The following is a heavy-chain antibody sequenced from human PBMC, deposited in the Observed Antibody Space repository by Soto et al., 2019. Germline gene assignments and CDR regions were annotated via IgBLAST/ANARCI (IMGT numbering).Heavy chain of an antibody. CDR1: GGSISSRSYY. CDR2: IYYSGST. J-gene: IGHJ5*02. V-gene: IGHV4-39*01. CDR3: ASPPGNYCGWFDP. D-gene: IGHD1-7*01. Sequence: QLQLQESGPGLVKPSETLSLICTVSGGSISSRSYYWGWIRQPPGKGLEWIGSIYYSGSTYYNPSLKRRATISVNTSKNQFSLKLSSVTAADTAGYYCASPPGNYCGWFDPWGQGTLVTVSS.